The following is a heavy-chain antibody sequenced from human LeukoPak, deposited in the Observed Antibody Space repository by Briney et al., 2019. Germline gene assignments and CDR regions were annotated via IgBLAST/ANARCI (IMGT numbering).Heavy chain of an antibody. D-gene: IGHD3-3*01. CDR3: ARRGSGSLTYDC. CDR2: ISGSGGST. CDR1: GFTFSNYA. V-gene: IGHV3-64*02. J-gene: IGHJ4*02. Sequence: GGSLRLSCAASGFTFSNYAMHWVRQAPGKGLEYVSSISGSGGSTYHADSAKGRFTISRDNSKNTLYLQMGSLRAEDMAVYYCARRGSGSLTYDCWGQGTLVTVSS.